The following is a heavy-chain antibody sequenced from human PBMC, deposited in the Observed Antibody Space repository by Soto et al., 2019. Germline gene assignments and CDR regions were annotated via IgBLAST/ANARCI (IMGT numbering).Heavy chain of an antibody. J-gene: IGHJ4*02. V-gene: IGHV3-23*01. D-gene: IGHD3-22*01. CDR3: ARAEHYYDTSDY. Sequence: GGSLRLSCAASGIAFSNYAMSWVRQAPGKGLEWVSVISRSGDSTYYADSVKGRFTISRDNSKNTLYLQMNSLRAEDTAVYYCARAEHYYDTSDYWGQGTLVTVSS. CDR2: ISRSGDST. CDR1: GIAFSNYA.